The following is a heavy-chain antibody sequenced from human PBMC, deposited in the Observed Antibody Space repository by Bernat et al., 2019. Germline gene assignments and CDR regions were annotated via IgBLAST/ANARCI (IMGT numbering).Heavy chain of an antibody. D-gene: IGHD3-22*01. J-gene: IGHJ5*02. CDR3: AGGAHPSRGYYSASYWFDP. CDR1: GGSFSGYY. Sequence: QVQLQQWGAGLLKPSETLSLTCAVYGGSFSGYYWSWIRQPPGKGLEWIGEINHSGSTNYNPSLKSRVTISVDTSKNQFSLTLSSVTTADTAVYYCAGGAHPSRGYYSASYWFDPWGRGTLVTVSS. V-gene: IGHV4-34*01. CDR2: INHSGST.